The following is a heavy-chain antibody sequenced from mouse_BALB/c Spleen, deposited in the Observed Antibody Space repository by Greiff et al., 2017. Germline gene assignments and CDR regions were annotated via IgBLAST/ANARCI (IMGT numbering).Heavy chain of an antibody. J-gene: IGHJ2*02. CDR3: ARFTTMISDY. D-gene: IGHD2-4*01. CDR2: IYPGDGDT. Sequence: VNVEESGAELVRPGSSVKISCKASGYAFSSYWMNWVKQRPGQGLEWIGQIYPGDGDTNYNGKFKGKATLTADKSSSTAYMQLSSLTSEDSAVYVCARFTTMISDYWGQGTSLTVSS. V-gene: IGHV1-80*01. CDR1: GYAFSSYW.